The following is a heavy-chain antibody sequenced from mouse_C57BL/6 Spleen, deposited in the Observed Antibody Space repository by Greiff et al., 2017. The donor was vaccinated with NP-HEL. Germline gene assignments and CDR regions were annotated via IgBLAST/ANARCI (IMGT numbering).Heavy chain of an antibody. Sequence: QVQLQQSGPELVKPGASVKISCKASGYAFSSSWMNWVKQRPGKGLEWIGRIYPGDGDTNYDGKFQGKATLTADKSSSTAYMQLSSLTSEDSAVYFCARFEGYDSWGQGTLVTVSA. V-gene: IGHV1-82*01. CDR3: ARFEGYDS. CDR2: IYPGDGDT. J-gene: IGHJ3*01. CDR1: GYAFSSSW. D-gene: IGHD2-4*01.